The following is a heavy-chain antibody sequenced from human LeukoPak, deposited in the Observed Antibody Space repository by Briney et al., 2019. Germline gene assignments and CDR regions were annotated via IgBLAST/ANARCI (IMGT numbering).Heavy chain of an antibody. CDR2: IKQDGSEK. CDR1: RTTFIHYW. CDR3: ARDVRNRVGLNYYHQYMDV. J-gene: IGHJ6*03. V-gene: IGHV3-7*01. Sequence: PGGSLRLSCAASRTTFIHYWMSWAPQAPGKGLEGVANIKQDGSEKYYVDSVKGQFIISRDNGENSVYLHMNSLRAEDTAVYYCARDVRNRVGLNYYHQYMDVWGIGTTVTVSS. D-gene: IGHD1-26*01.